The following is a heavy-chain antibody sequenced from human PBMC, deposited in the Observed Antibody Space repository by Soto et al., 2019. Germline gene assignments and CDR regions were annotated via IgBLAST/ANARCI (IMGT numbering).Heavy chain of an antibody. CDR3: ARERPDGARLDP. CDR2: IYYSGST. J-gene: IGHJ5*02. CDR1: GGSISSGEYY. D-gene: IGHD6-6*01. V-gene: IGHV4-30-4*01. Sequence: SETLSLTCTVSGGSISSGEYYWSWIRQPPGKGLEWIGYIYYSGSTYYNPSLKSRVTISVDTSKNQFSLKLSSVTAADTAVYYCARERPDGARLDPWGQGTLVTVSS.